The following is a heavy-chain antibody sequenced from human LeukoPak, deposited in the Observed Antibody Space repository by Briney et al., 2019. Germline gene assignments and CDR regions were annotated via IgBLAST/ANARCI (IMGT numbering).Heavy chain of an antibody. CDR3: ARDEGIVVVPAAILRY. J-gene: IGHJ4*02. V-gene: IGHV1-46*01. CDR2: INPSGGST. CDR1: GYTFTSYY. D-gene: IGHD2-2*01. Sequence: ASVKVSCKASGYTFTSYYMHWVRQAPGQGLEWMGIINPSGGSTSYAQKFQGRVTMTRDTSTSTVYMELSSLRSEDTAVYYCARDEGIVVVPAAILRYWGQGTLVTVSS.